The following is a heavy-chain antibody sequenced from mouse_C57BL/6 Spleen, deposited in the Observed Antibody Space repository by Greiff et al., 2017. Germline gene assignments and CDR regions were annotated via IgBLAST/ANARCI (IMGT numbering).Heavy chain of an antibody. Sequence: EVMLVESGGGLVQPGGSMKLSCVASGFTFSNYWMNWVRQSPEKGLEWVAQIRLKSDNYATHYAESVKGRFTISRDDSKSSVYLQMNNLRAEDTGIYYCTAYYGSNYYFDYWGQGTTLTVSS. D-gene: IGHD1-1*01. CDR1: GFTFSNYW. CDR3: TAYYGSNYYFDY. CDR2: IRLKSDNYAT. V-gene: IGHV6-3*01. J-gene: IGHJ2*01.